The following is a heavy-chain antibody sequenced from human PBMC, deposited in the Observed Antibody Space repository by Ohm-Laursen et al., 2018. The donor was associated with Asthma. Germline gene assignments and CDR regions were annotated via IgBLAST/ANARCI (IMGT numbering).Heavy chain of an antibody. CDR2: IYYSGST. V-gene: IGHV4-39*01. CDR1: GGSITSSSYY. D-gene: IGHD6-6*01. Sequence: GTLSLTCTVSGGSITSSSYYWGWIRQPPGKGLEWIGSIYYSGSTYYNPSLKSRVTISVDTSNNQFSLKLTSVTAADTAVYYCANVPDYWGQRTLVTVSS. CDR3: ANVPDY. J-gene: IGHJ4*02.